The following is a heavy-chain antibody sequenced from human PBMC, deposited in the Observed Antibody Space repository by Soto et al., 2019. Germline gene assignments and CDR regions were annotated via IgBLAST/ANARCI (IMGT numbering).Heavy chain of an antibody. J-gene: IGHJ5*02. CDR3: ARESEYSFGYKYFDP. D-gene: IGHD5-18*01. CDR1: GYPFTSYH. CDR2: INPSDGRT. V-gene: IGHV1-46*01. Sequence: ASVKVSCKAAGYPFTSYHMHWVRQAPGQGLEWMGLINPSDGRTRYARKSEGRVTMTRDTSTTTVYMELSSLRFEDTAVYYCARESEYSFGYKYFDPWGPGTLVTVSS.